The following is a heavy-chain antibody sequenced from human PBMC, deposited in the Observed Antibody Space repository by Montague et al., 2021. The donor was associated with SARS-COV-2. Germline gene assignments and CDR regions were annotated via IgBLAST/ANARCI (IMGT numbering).Heavy chain of an antibody. V-gene: IGHV2-5*02. CDR1: GFSLSTSGVG. D-gene: IGHD3-10*01. Sequence: PALVKPTQTLTLTCTFSGFSLSTSGVGVGWIRQPPGKALEWLALIYWDDDNRYSPSLKSRLTITKDTSKNQVVLTMTNMDPVDTATYYCAHSRITMVRGVINYYGMDVWGQGTTVTVSS. CDR3: AHSRITMVRGVINYYGMDV. J-gene: IGHJ6*02. CDR2: IYWDDDN.